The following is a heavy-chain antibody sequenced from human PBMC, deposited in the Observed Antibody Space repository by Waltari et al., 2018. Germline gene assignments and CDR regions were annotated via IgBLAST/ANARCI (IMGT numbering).Heavy chain of an antibody. CDR2: INPKIGST. V-gene: IGHV1-46*01. Sequence: QVQLVQSGAEVKKPGASVKISCKASGYIFTSYYVHWVRQAPGQGREWMGIINPKIGSTSYTQKFQGRVTMTRDTSTDTVYMELSSLKSEDAAVYYCARLAGSPNRSHGSEDFWGQGTTVTVSS. CDR3: ARLAGSPNRSHGSEDF. D-gene: IGHD2-15*01. CDR1: GYIFTSYY. J-gene: IGHJ6*02.